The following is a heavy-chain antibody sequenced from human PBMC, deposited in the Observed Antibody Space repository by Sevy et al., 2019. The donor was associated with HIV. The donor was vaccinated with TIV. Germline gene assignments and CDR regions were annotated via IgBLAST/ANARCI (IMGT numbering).Heavy chain of an antibody. CDR2: IVISGGNT. J-gene: IGHJ4*02. Sequence: ASVKVSCKGSGLTLSRYAVLWVRQARGQRLERIGWIVISGGNTKYAQTFEGRVTFTRDMSTNTAYMEMNNLRFDDTAMYYCAVGHNFGSDYFDFWGQGTLVTVSS. D-gene: IGHD3-3*01. V-gene: IGHV1-58*01. CDR1: GLTLSRYA. CDR3: AVGHNFGSDYFDF.